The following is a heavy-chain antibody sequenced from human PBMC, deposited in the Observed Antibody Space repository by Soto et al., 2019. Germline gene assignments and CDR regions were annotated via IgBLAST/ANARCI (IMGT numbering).Heavy chain of an antibody. CDR3: VRAYYYDSSGDAWFDP. J-gene: IGHJ5*02. D-gene: IGHD3-22*01. Sequence: GGSLRLSFAASGLTFNSYWVNWARQPPAAGLEWAANIKQDGSENYSVDSVRGRFTISSDNAKNSLYLQMNSLRAEDTAVYYCVRAYYYDSSGDAWFDPWGQGTLGTVSS. V-gene: IGHV3-7*03. CDR2: IKQDGSEN. CDR1: GLTFNSYW.